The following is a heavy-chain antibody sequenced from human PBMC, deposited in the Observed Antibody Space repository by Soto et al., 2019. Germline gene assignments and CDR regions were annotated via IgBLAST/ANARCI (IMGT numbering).Heavy chain of an antibody. D-gene: IGHD6-6*01. CDR2: IYPGDSDT. Sequence: GTLKISCKGSGYSFTSYWIGWVRQMPGKGLEWMGIIYPGDSDTRYSPSFQGQVTISADKSISTAYLQWSSLKASDTAMYYCGLSSSSSLTYYMDVWGKGTTVTVSS. V-gene: IGHV5-51*01. J-gene: IGHJ6*03. CDR3: GLSSSSSLTYYMDV. CDR1: GYSFTSYW.